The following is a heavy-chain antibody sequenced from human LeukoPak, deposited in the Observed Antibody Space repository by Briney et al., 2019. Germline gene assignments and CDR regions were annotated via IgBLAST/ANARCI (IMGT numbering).Heavy chain of an antibody. CDR1: GGSFSGYY. CDR3: ARGRGNSLRWYFDL. CDR2: INHSGST. V-gene: IGHV4-34*01. J-gene: IGHJ2*01. Sequence: SETLSLTYAVYGGSFSGYYWSWIRQPPGKGLEWIGEINHSGSTNYNPSLKSRVTISVDTSKNQFSLKLSSVTAADTAVYYCARGRGNSLRWYFDLWGRGTLVTVSS. D-gene: IGHD4-23*01.